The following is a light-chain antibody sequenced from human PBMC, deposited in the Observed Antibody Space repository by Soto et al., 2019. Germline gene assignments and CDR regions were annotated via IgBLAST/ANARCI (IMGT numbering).Light chain of an antibody. CDR1: QGISSY. V-gene: IGKV1-9*01. Sequence: IQLTRSQSTLSASIGDRVTITCRASQGISSYLAWYQQRPGKAPSLLIYGASTLESGVPSRFSGSGSGTDFTLTISSLEPEDFAVYYCQHYVSPPITFGQGTRLEIK. J-gene: IGKJ5*01. CDR2: GAS. CDR3: QHYVSPPIT.